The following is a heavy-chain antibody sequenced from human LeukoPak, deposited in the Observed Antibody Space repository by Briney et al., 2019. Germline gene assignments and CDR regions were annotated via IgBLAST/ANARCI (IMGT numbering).Heavy chain of an antibody. J-gene: IGHJ5*02. CDR1: GGSISSYY. D-gene: IGHD1-26*01. CDR2: IYYSGST. CDR3: ARIGGASFSRFDP. V-gene: IGHV4-59*12. Sequence: SETLSLTCTVSGGSISSYYWSWIRQPPGKGLEWIGSIYYSGSTSYNPSLKSRVTISVDTSKNQFSLRLTSVTAADTAMYYCARIGGASFSRFDPWGQGTLVTVSS.